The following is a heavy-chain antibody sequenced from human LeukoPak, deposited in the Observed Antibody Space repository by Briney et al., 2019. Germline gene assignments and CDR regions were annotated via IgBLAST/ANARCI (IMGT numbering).Heavy chain of an antibody. V-gene: IGHV4-34*01. J-gene: IGHJ4*02. CDR3: ARESDYDILTGYSPFDY. D-gene: IGHD3-9*01. CDR1: GGSFSGYY. Sequence: KPSETLSLTCAVYGGSFSGYYWSWIRQPPGKGLEWIGEINHSGSTNYNPSLKSRVTISVDTSKNQFSLKLSSVTAADTAVYYCARESDYDILTGYSPFDYWGQGTLVTVSS. CDR2: INHSGST.